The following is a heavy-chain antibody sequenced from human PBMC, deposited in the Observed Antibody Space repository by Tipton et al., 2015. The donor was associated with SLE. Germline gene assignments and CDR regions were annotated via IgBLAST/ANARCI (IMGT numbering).Heavy chain of an antibody. D-gene: IGHD5-18*01. Sequence: VQLVQSGAEVKKPGESLKISCKGSGYSFSRFWIGWVRQMPGKGLEWMGSIFPGDPETRYSPSLQGQVTISADKSISTAYLQWSSLTASDTAMYYCARLNHDGYTYGYYFDYWGQGTLVTVSS. CDR1: GYSFSRFW. CDR3: ARLNHDGYTYGYYFDY. V-gene: IGHV5-51*03. J-gene: IGHJ4*02. CDR2: IFPGDPET.